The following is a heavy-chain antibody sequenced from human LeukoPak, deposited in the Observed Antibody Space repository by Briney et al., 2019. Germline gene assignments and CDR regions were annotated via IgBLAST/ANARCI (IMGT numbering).Heavy chain of an antibody. V-gene: IGHV3-30-3*01. CDR2: ISYDGSNK. Sequence: GRSLRLSCAASGFTFSSYAMHWVRQAPGKGLEWVAVISYDGSNKYYADSVKGRFTISRDNSKNTLYLQMNSLRAEDTAVYYCARTNDYGDSSAYYYYYGMDVWGQGTTVTVSS. D-gene: IGHD4-17*01. CDR1: GFTFSSYA. J-gene: IGHJ6*02. CDR3: ARTNDYGDSSAYYYYYGMDV.